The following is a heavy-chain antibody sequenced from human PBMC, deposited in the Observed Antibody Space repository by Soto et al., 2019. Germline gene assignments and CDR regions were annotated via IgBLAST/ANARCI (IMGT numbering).Heavy chain of an antibody. D-gene: IGHD1-1*01. CDR3: ARVRYGDY. V-gene: IGHV1-18*01. Sequence: QVHLVQSGAEVKKPGASVKVSCKASGYTFTSYGITWVRQAPGQGLEWMGWISAHNGNTDYAQKLQGRVIVTRDTSTITAYMELRSLRSYDKAVYYFARVRYGDYWGQGALVTVSS. CDR2: ISAHNGNT. CDR1: GYTFTSYG. J-gene: IGHJ4*02.